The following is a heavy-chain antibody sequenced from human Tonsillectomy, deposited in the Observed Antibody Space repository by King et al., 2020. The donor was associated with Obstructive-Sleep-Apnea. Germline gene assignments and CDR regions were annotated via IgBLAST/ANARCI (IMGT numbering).Heavy chain of an antibody. V-gene: IGHV4-39*01. CDR3: ASPVGVSGDGEYGRYSFDY. D-gene: IGHD4-17*01. CDR1: GGSISSSSYY. CDR2: IYYSGST. J-gene: IGHJ4*02. Sequence: LQLQESGPGLVKPSETLSLTCTVSGGSISSSSYYWGWIRQPPGKGLEWIGNIYYSGSTYYNPSLKSRVTISVDTSKNQFSLKLSSVTAADTAVYYCASPVGVSGDGEYGRYSFDYWGQGTLVTVSS.